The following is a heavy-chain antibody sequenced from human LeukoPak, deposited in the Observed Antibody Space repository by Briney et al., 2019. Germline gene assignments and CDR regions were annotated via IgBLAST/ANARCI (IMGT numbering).Heavy chain of an antibody. CDR1: GFTSSNYA. J-gene: IGHJ4*02. D-gene: IGHD5-24*01. Sequence: PGGSLRLSCAASGFTSSNYAMSWGRQAPGKGLEWVSTISGSGRDTYYTDSVTGRFTISRDNSKNTLFLQMDSLRAEDTALYYCAKRGDDYNPFDYWGQGTLVTVSS. V-gene: IGHV3-23*01. CDR2: ISGSGRDT. CDR3: AKRGDDYNPFDY.